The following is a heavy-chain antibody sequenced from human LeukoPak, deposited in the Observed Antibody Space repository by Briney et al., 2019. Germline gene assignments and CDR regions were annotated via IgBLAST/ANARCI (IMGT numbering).Heavy chain of an antibody. D-gene: IGHD6-13*01. J-gene: IGHJ6*02. CDR2: INHSGST. CDR1: GGSFSGYY. Sequence: SETLSLTCAVYGGSFSGYYWSWIRQPPGKGLEWIGEINHSGSTNYNPSLQSRVTISVDTSKNQFSLKLSSVTAADTAVYYCARGRIAAAGKRGGGIDVWGQGTTVTVSS. V-gene: IGHV4-34*01. CDR3: ARGRIAAAGKRGGGIDV.